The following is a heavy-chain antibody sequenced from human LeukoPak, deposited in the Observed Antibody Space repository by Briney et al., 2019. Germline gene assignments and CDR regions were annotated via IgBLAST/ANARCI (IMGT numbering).Heavy chain of an antibody. Sequence: GGSLRLSCAASEFTFSSSAMSWVRQAPGRGLEWVSVISGRDGTTYHADSVKGRFNISRDKSKNTLYLQMNNVRAEDTAVYYCAKVGTTVLGAFDIWGQGTMVTVSS. CDR1: EFTFSSSA. V-gene: IGHV3-23*01. J-gene: IGHJ3*02. D-gene: IGHD1-1*01. CDR3: AKVGTTVLGAFDI. CDR2: ISGRDGTT.